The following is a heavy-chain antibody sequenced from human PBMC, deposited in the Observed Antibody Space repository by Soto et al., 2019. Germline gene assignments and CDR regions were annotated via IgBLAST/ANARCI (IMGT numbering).Heavy chain of an antibody. J-gene: IGHJ6*02. CDR2: ISSSSSYI. CDR3: ARDSGYDSYYYYGMDV. Sequence: GGFLRLSCAASGFTFSSYSMNWVRQAPGKGLEWVSSISSSSSYIYYADSVKGRFTISRDNAKNSLYLQMNSLRAEDTAVYYCARDSGYDSYYYYGMDVWGQGTTVTVSS. D-gene: IGHD5-12*01. V-gene: IGHV3-21*01. CDR1: GFTFSSYS.